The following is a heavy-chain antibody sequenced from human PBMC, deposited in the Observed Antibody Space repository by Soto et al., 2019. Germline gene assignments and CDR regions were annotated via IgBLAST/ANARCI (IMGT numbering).Heavy chain of an antibody. CDR3: AAYSHKGY. CDR2: IYSGGST. D-gene: IGHD3-16*01. J-gene: IGHJ4*02. Sequence: PGGSLRLSCAASGFTVSNNYMSWVRQAPGKGLEWVSLIYSGGSTHYADSVKGRFTISRDSSKNTVYLQMNSLRAEDTAAYYCAAYSHKGYWGQGTLVTVSS. V-gene: IGHV3-66*01. CDR1: GFTVSNNY.